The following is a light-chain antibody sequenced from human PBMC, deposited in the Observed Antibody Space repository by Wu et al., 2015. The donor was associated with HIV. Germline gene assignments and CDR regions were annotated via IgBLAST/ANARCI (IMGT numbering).Light chain of an antibody. CDR2: DAS. V-gene: IGKV3-11*01. Sequence: EIVLTQSPGTLSLSPGERATLSYRASQSIDSDLGWYQQRPGQAPRLLIYDASNRATGIPARFSGSGSGTEFTLTISSLEPVDFAVYYCQHRSNWPTFGQGTKVEIQ. CDR3: QHRSNWPT. J-gene: IGKJ1*01. CDR1: QSIDSD.